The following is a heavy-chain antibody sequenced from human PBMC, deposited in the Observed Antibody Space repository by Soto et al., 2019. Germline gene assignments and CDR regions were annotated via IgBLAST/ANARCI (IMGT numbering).Heavy chain of an antibody. Sequence: SVKVSCRASGGTFSSYAISWVRQAPGQGLEWMGGIIPIFGTANYAQKFQGRVTITADESTSTAYMELSSLRSEDTAVYYCARVSRGVIIISYYYYGMDVWGQGTTVTVSS. CDR1: GGTFSSYA. D-gene: IGHD3-10*01. CDR2: IIPIFGTA. V-gene: IGHV1-69*13. J-gene: IGHJ6*02. CDR3: ARVSRGVIIISYYYYGMDV.